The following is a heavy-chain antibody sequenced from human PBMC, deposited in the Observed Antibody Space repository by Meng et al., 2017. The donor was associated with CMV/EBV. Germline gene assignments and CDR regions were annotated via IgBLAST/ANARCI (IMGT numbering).Heavy chain of an antibody. CDR2: IYWDDDK. CDR3: AHSGYYYDSSGYRIDY. J-gene: IGHJ4*02. D-gene: IGHD3-22*01. V-gene: IGHV2-5*02. Sequence: QITLKESGPTLVKLTQTLTLACTFSGFSLSTSGVCVGWIRQPPGKALEWLALIYWDDDKRYSPSLKSRLTITKDTSKNQVVLTMTNMDPVDTATYYCAHSGYYYDSSGYRIDYWGQGTLVTVSS. CDR1: GFSLSTSGVC.